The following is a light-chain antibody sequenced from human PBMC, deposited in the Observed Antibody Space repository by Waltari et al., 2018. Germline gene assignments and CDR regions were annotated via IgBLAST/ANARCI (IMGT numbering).Light chain of an antibody. J-gene: IGLJ1*01. Sequence: QSALTQPASVSGSPGQSITISCTGTSSDVGGYNYVSWYQQHPDKAPKLMIYEVFKRPSGVSNRFSGSKSGNTASLTISGLQAEYEADYYCSSRTSTITYVFGTGTKVTVL. V-gene: IGLV2-14*01. CDR1: SSDVGGYNY. CDR3: SSRTSTITYV. CDR2: EVF.